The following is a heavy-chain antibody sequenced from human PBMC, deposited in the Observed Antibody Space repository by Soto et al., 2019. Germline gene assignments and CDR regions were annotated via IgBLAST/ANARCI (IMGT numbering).Heavy chain of an antibody. J-gene: IGHJ4*02. CDR2: ISGSGGTT. CDR3: AKGERVTIFGVVIM. Sequence: GGSLRLSCAASGFTFSNYAMSWVRQAPGKGLEWVSAISGSGGTTYYADSVKGRFTISRDNSKNTLYLQMNSLRAEDTALYYCAKGERVTIFGVVIMWGQGALVTVSS. V-gene: IGHV3-23*01. D-gene: IGHD3-3*01. CDR1: GFTFSNYA.